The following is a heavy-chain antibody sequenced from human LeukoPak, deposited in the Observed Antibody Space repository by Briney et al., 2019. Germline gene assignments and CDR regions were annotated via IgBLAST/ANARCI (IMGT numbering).Heavy chain of an antibody. D-gene: IGHD1-26*01. CDR1: GVSINNYY. J-gene: IGHJ4*02. CDR2: IYNGGST. CDR3: AKGGTYGGGPDY. Sequence: SETLSLTCTVSGVSINNYYWSWIRQPPGKGLEWIGYIYNGGSTTYSPSLNSRVTISLDTSNNQVSLRLSSVTAADTAVYYCAKGGTYGGGPDYWGQGTLVTVSS. V-gene: IGHV4-59*01.